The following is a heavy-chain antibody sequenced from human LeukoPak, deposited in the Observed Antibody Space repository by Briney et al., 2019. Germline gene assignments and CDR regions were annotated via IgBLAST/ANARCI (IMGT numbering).Heavy chain of an antibody. J-gene: IGHJ4*02. CDR2: IYSSGST. Sequence: PSETLSLTCTVSGGSISSYYWSWIRQPPGKGLEWIGYIYSSGSTNYNPSLKSRVTISVDTSKNEFSLKLSSVTAADTAVYYCARHGDCYFDYWGQGSLVTVSS. CDR1: GGSISSYY. D-gene: IGHD3-10*01. V-gene: IGHV4-59*08. CDR3: ARHGDCYFDY.